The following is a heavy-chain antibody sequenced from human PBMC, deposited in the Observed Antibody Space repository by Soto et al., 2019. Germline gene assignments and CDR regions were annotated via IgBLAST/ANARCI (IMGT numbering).Heavy chain of an antibody. CDR2: FDPEDGET. D-gene: IGHD3-10*01. Sequence: GASVKVSCKVSGYTLTELSMHWVRQAPGKGLEWMGGFDPEDGETIYAQKFQGRVTMTEDTSTDTAYMELSSLRSEDTAVYYCATSASRFGLYYFDYWGQGTLVTVSS. CDR1: GYTLTELS. V-gene: IGHV1-24*01. J-gene: IGHJ4*02. CDR3: ATSASRFGLYYFDY.